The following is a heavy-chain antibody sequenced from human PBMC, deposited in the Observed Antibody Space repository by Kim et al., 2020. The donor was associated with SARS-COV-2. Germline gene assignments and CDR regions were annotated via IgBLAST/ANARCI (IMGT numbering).Heavy chain of an antibody. D-gene: IGHD3-10*01. J-gene: IGHJ4*02. V-gene: IGHV4-31*03. Sequence: SETLSLTCTVSGGSISSGGYYWSWIRQHPGKGLEWIGYIYYSGSTYYNPSLKSRVTISVDTSKNQFSLKLSSVTAADTAVYYCARVREGSFDFDYWGQGTLVTVSS. CDR3: ARVREGSFDFDY. CDR2: IYYSGST. CDR1: GGSISSGGYY.